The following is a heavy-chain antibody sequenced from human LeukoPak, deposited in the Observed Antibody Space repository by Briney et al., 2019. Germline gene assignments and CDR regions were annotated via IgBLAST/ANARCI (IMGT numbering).Heavy chain of an antibody. J-gene: IGHJ5*02. CDR2: INHSGST. D-gene: IGHD3-3*01. V-gene: IGHV4-34*01. CDR1: GGSFSGYY. CDR3: AGQYFWSGYYLS. Sequence: SSETLSLTCAVYGGSFSGYYWSWIRQPPGKGLEWIGEINHSGSTNYNPSLKSRVTISVDTSKNQFSLKLSSVTAADTAVYYCAGQYFWSGYYLSWGQGTLVTVSS.